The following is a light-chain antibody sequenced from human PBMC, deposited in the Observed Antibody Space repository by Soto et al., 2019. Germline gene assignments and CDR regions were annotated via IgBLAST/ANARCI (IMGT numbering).Light chain of an antibody. V-gene: IGKV3-20*01. CDR3: QQYGSSFPIT. CDR2: DVS. CDR1: QSVSSSK. J-gene: IGKJ4*01. Sequence: EIVLTQSPGTLSLSPGERATLSCRASQSVSSSKLAWHQRKPGQAPRLLIYDVSRRATGIPDRFSGSGSGTDFSLTISRLEPEDFAVYYCQQYGSSFPITFGGGTKVEIK.